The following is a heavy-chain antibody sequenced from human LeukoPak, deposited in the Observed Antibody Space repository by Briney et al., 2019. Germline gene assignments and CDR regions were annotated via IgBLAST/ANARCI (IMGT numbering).Heavy chain of an antibody. CDR1: GYTFTSYG. J-gene: IGHJ4*02. CDR2: ISVYNGHT. V-gene: IGHV1-18*01. Sequence: GASVKVSCKASGYTFTSYGISWVRQAPGQGLEWMGWISVYNGHTNYAQKLQGRVTMTTDTSTSTAYMELRSLRSDDTAVYYCARPVTTVGFDYWGQGTLVTVSS. CDR3: ARPVTTVGFDY. D-gene: IGHD4-23*01.